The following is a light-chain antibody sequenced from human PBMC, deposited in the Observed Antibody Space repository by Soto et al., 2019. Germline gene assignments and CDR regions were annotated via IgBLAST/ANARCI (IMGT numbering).Light chain of an antibody. J-gene: IGKJ4*01. CDR3: QQGNSFPLT. Sequence: DIQLTQSPSSVSASVGDRVTITCRASQGINIWLAWYQQKPGEAPKFLIYGASSLHSGVPSRFSGSVSGTDFTLTISSLQPEDFATYYCQQGNSFPLTFGGGTKVEMK. V-gene: IGKV1-12*01. CDR2: GAS. CDR1: QGINIW.